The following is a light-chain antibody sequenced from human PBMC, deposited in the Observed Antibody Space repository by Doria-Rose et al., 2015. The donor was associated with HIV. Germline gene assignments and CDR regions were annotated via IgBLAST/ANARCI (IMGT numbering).Light chain of an antibody. CDR1: SNVGNYE. CDR2: DNY. CDR3: ATWDATLSVGV. Sequence: QSVLTQPPSVSAAPGQKATISCSATSNVGNYEVYWYQQVPGTVPKLLIYDNYKRPSGIPDRFSGSKSGTSATLGITGLQTGDEANYYCATWDATLSVGVFGGETKLTVL. J-gene: IGLJ3*02. V-gene: IGLV1-51*01.